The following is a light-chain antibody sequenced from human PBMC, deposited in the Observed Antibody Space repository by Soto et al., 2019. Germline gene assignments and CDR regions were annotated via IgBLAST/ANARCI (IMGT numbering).Light chain of an antibody. J-gene: IGKJ1*01. Sequence: EIVLTQSPGTLSLSPGERATLSCRASQSVSNNYLAWYQQKPGQAPRLLIYGASSRATGIPDRFSGSGSGTDFTLTISRLEPEDLAVYYCQQYGNSAWTFGQGTKVEIK. CDR3: QQYGNSAWT. CDR2: GAS. V-gene: IGKV3-20*01. CDR1: QSVSNNY.